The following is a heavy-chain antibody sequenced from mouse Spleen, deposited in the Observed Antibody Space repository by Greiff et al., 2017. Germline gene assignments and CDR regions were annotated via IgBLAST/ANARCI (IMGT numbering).Heavy chain of an antibody. Sequence: QVQLQQSGPGLVQPSQSLSITCTVSGFSLTSYGVHWVRQSPGKGLEWLGVIWSGGSTDYNAAFISRLSISKDNSKSQVFFKMNSLQADDTAIYYCASQLGPLAYWGQGTLVTVSA. CDR2: IWSGGST. D-gene: IGHD4-1*02. J-gene: IGHJ3*01. CDR1: GFSLTSYG. CDR3: ASQLGPLAY. V-gene: IGHV2-2*01.